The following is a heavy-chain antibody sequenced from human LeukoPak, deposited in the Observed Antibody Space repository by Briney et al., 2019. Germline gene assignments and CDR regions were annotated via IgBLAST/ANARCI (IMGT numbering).Heavy chain of an antibody. CDR3: AKDDRNYYGSGSYYKGDY. J-gene: IGHJ4*02. Sequence: PGGSLRLSCAASGFTFSTYAVNWVRQAPGKGLEWVSTISGSGDSTYYADSVKGRFTISRDNSKNTLYLQMNSLRAEDTAVYYCAKDDRNYYGSGSYYKGDYWGQGTLVTVSS. V-gene: IGHV3-23*01. CDR1: GFTFSTYA. D-gene: IGHD3-10*01. CDR2: ISGSGDST.